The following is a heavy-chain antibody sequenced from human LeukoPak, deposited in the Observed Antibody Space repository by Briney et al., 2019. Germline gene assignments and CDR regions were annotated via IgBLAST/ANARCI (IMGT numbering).Heavy chain of an antibody. CDR1: GYTFTSYG. D-gene: IGHD7-27*01. Sequence: ASVKVSCKASGYTFTSYGISWVRQAPGQGLEWMGWISAYNGNTNYTQKLQGRVTMTTDTSTSTAYMELRSLRSDDTAAYYCARVDELTGDQGSFDYWGQGTLVTVSS. CDR3: ARVDELTGDQGSFDY. J-gene: IGHJ4*02. CDR2: ISAYNGNT. V-gene: IGHV1-18*01.